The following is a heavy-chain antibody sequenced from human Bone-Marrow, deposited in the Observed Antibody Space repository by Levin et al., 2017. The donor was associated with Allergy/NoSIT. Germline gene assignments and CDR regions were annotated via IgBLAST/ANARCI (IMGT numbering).Heavy chain of an antibody. Sequence: PGGSLRLSCAASGFTFSSYGMHWVRQAPGKGLEWVAVIWYDGSNKYYADSVKGRFTISRDNSKNTLYLQMNSLRAEDTAVYYCARGPAVAARTPGLLDYWGQGTLVTVSS. CDR1: GFTFSSYG. J-gene: IGHJ4*02. CDR2: IWYDGSNK. D-gene: IGHD6-19*01. CDR3: ARGPAVAARTPGLLDY. V-gene: IGHV3-33*01.